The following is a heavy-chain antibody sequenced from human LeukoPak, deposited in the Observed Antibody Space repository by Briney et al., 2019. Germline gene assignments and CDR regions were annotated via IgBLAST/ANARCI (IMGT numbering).Heavy chain of an antibody. Sequence: GGCLRLSCAASGFTFKSYWMHWVRPTPGEGLVWVSRIDEDGKTIDYADSVKGRFTISRDNAKDTLYLQMSSLRDEDTAVYYCVSDLCGGDDQWGRGTLVTVSS. V-gene: IGHV3-74*01. CDR2: IDEDGKTI. J-gene: IGHJ5*02. CDR1: GFTFKSYW. CDR3: VSDLCGGDDQ. D-gene: IGHD3-3*01.